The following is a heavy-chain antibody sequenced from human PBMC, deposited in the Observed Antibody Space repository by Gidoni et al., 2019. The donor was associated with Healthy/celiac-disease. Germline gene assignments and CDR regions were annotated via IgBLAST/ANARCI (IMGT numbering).Heavy chain of an antibody. CDR1: GFTFSSYA. CDR3: VTKGATFDY. Sequence: VQLVETGGCLVPPGGSLSLPCSASGFTFSSYAMHGVRQAPGKGLEYVSAISSNGGSTYYADTVKGRFTISRDKSKNTLYLQMSSLRAEDTAVYYWVTKGATFDYWGQGTLVTVSS. CDR2: ISSNGGST. V-gene: IGHV3-64D*06. J-gene: IGHJ4*02. D-gene: IGHD1-26*01.